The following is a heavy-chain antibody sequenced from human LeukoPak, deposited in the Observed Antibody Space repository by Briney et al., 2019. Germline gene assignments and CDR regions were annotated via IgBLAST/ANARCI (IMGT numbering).Heavy chain of an antibody. V-gene: IGHV4-59*01. Sequence: SETLSLTYTVSGGSISSYYWSWIRQPPGKGLEWIGYIYYSGSTNYNPSLKSRGTISVDTSKNQFSLKLSSVTAADTAVYYCARVRAYSSSWYSRDYGMDVWGQGTTVTVSS. CDR2: IYYSGST. CDR3: ARVRAYSSSWYSRDYGMDV. J-gene: IGHJ6*02. D-gene: IGHD6-13*01. CDR1: GGSISSYY.